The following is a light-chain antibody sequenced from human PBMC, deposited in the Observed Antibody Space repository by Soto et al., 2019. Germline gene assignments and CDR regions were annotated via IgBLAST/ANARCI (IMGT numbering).Light chain of an antibody. V-gene: IGLV2-14*01. CDR2: GVT. J-gene: IGLJ2*01. Sequence: QSALTQPASVSGSPGQSITITCTGTSSDIGGYDYVSWYQHHPGKAPKVIIYGVTNRPSGVSHRFSGSKSANTASLTISGLQAEDEADYYCATWDDSLRGVLFGGGTKLTVL. CDR1: SSDIGGYDY. CDR3: ATWDDSLRGVL.